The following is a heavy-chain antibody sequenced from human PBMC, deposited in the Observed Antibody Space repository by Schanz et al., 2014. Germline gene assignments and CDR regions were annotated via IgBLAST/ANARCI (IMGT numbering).Heavy chain of an antibody. V-gene: IGHV3-7*01. CDR3: ARDKGGYYPFDY. D-gene: IGHD3-3*01. Sequence: EVQLVESGGGLVQPGGSLRLSCAASGFTFSTYWMSWVRQAPGKGLEWVANIKQDASERSYVDSVKGRFTISRDNAKNSLYLQMNSQRSEDPAVYYCARDKGGYYPFDYWGQGTLVTVSS. CDR2: IKQDASER. J-gene: IGHJ4*02. CDR1: GFTFSTYW.